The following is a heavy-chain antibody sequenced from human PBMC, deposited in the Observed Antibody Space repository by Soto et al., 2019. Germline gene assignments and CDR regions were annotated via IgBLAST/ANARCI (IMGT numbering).Heavy chain of an antibody. J-gene: IGHJ6*02. CDR2: IIPIFGTA. CDR3: ANHPLSKITYFYGMDV. Sequence: QVQLVQSGAEVKTPGSSVKVSFTVAGATFSRHASSWVRRAPAQGLVWMGGIIPIFGTANYAQTFQGRVTISADEYTSTDYMEMSSMRSEATAVYCSANHPLSKITYFYGMDVWGQGTTVTVSS. CDR1: GATFSRHA. V-gene: IGHV1-69*12.